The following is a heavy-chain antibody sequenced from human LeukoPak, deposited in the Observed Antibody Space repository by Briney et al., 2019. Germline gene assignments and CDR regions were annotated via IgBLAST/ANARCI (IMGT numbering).Heavy chain of an antibody. CDR1: AGSISSYY. V-gene: IGHV4-59*01. CDR3: ARGEDTAMVPYY. D-gene: IGHD5-18*01. Sequence: SETLFLTCTVSAGSISSYYWSWIRQPPGKGLEWIGYIYYSGSTNYNPSLKSRVTISVDTSKNQFSLKLSSVTAADTAVYYCARGEDTAMVPYYWGQGTLVTVSS. J-gene: IGHJ4*02. CDR2: IYYSGST.